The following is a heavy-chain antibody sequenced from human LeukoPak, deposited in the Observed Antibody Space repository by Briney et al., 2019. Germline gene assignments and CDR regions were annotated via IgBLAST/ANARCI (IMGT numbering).Heavy chain of an antibody. V-gene: IGHV1-2*02. CDR3: ATLYHFENFDY. Sequence: ASVKVSCKASGYTFTGYYMHWVRQAPGQGLEWMGWIDPNSGGTNYAQQFQGRIAMTRDTSISTAYMELSRLRSDDTAVYYCATLYHFENFDYWGQGTLVTVSS. D-gene: IGHD2-8*01. J-gene: IGHJ4*02. CDR2: IDPNSGGT. CDR1: GYTFTGYY.